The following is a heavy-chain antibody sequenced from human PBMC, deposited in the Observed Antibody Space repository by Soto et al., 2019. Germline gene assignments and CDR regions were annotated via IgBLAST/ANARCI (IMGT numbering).Heavy chain of an antibody. CDR2: IKQDGSEE. V-gene: IGHV3-7*03. CDR1: GFTFSSHW. J-gene: IGHJ4*02. Sequence: GGSLRLSCTASGFTFSSHWMTWVRQAPGKALEWVANIKQDGSEEYYVDSVKGRFTISRDNAKNSLFLQMNSLRAEDTAVYYCASRPSDRNYYGVFDYWGRGTLVTVSS. CDR3: ASRPSDRNYYGVFDY. D-gene: IGHD3-3*01.